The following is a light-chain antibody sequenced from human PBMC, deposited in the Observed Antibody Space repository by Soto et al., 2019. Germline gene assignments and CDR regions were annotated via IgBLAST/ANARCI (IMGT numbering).Light chain of an antibody. CDR3: HQYGSSPRT. CDR2: GAS. J-gene: IGKJ1*01. Sequence: EIVLTQSPGTLSLSPGDRATLSCRASQSVSSNILAWYQQKPGQAPRLLIYGASIRATGIPDRFSGSGSGTDFTLNIRRLEPEDFAMYFCHQYGSSPRTFGQGTKVEIK. CDR1: QSVSSNI. V-gene: IGKV3-20*01.